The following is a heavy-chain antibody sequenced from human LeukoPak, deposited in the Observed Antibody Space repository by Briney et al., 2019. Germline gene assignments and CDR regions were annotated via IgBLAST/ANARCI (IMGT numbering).Heavy chain of an antibody. Sequence: PGGSLRLSCAASGFTFSSYGMHWVRQAPGKGLEWVAFIRYDGSNKYYADSVKGRFTISRDNSKNTLYLQMNSLRAEDTAVYYCAKDDYEQQLVRGWGYFDHWGQGTLVTVSS. CDR3: AKDDYEQQLVRGWGYFDH. CDR1: GFTFSSYG. V-gene: IGHV3-30*02. J-gene: IGHJ4*02. D-gene: IGHD6-13*01. CDR2: IRYDGSNK.